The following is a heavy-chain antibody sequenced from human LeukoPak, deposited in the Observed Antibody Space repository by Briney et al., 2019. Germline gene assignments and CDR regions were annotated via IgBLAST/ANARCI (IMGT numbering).Heavy chain of an antibody. Sequence: PGGSLRLSCGGSGFTLSSYWMTWVRQAPGKGLEWVANIKEDGSERHYVDSVKGRFTISRDNAENSLYLQMNSLRAEDTAVYYCARMGTTGAASYNSYYYYMDVWGKGTTVTVSS. V-gene: IGHV3-7*01. CDR2: IKEDGSER. CDR3: ARMGTTGAASYNSYYYYMDV. D-gene: IGHD2-15*01. J-gene: IGHJ6*03. CDR1: GFTLSSYW.